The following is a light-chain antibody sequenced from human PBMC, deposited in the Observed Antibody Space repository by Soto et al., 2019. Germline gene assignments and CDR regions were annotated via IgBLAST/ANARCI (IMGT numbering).Light chain of an antibody. V-gene: IGKV1-33*01. Sequence: DIQMTQSPSSLSASVGDRVTISCQASQDISNYLNWYQQKPGKAPKLLIYDASNLETGVPSRFSGSGSGTDVSFIISSLQPEDIATYYCQQYDNLPTFGPGTKVDIK. J-gene: IGKJ3*01. CDR2: DAS. CDR1: QDISNY. CDR3: QQYDNLPT.